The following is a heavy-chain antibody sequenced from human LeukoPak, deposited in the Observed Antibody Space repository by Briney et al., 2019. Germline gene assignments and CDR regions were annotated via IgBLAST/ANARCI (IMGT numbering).Heavy chain of an antibody. CDR3: ARHSRLDKSSLSWADY. CDR2: IYYSGST. Sequence: SGTLSLTCGVSGGSISSYYWSWIRQPPGKGLEWIGYIYYSGSTNYNPSLKSRVTISVDTSKNQFSLKLSSVTAADTAVYYCARHSRLDKSSLSWADYWGQGTLVTVSS. D-gene: IGHD2-2*03. J-gene: IGHJ4*02. V-gene: IGHV4-59*08. CDR1: GGSISSYY.